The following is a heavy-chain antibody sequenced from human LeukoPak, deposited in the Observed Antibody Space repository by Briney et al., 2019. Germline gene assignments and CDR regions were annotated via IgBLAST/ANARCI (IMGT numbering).Heavy chain of an antibody. CDR1: GGSISSSSYY. Sequence: PSETLSLTCTVSGGSISSSSYYWGWIRQPPGKGLEWIGSIYYSGSTYYNPSLKSRVTISVDTSKNQFSLKLSSVTAADTAVYYCARQNGFTMVRGVIPKGWFDPWGQGTLVTVSS. V-gene: IGHV4-39*01. CDR2: IYYSGST. J-gene: IGHJ5*02. CDR3: ARQNGFTMVRGVIPKGWFDP. D-gene: IGHD3-10*01.